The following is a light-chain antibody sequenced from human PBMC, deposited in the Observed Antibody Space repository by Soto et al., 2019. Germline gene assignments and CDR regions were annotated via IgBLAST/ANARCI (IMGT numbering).Light chain of an antibody. CDR3: SSYTSSRTVV. V-gene: IGLV2-14*01. CDR1: SSDVGGYNY. J-gene: IGLJ2*01. CDR2: DVS. Sequence: QSALTQPASVSGSPGQSITISCTGTSSDVGGYNYVSWYQQHPGKAPKLMIYDVSTRPPGVSNRFSGSKSGNTASLTISGLQADDEAEYYCSSYTSSRTVVFGGGTQRTVL.